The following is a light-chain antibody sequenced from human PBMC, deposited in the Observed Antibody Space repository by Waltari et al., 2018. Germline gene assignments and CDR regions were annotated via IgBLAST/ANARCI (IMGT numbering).Light chain of an antibody. Sequence: QSAPTQPAYVSGSPGQANTITRTGTSRDVGSYALVSWYPQHPGQAPNFLIYEASKRPSVVSNRFSASKSGNTASLTISGLQAEDEAHYYCCSYGGSSPWVFGGGTKVIVL. J-gene: IGLJ3*02. V-gene: IGLV2-23*01. CDR3: CSYGGSSPWV. CDR2: EAS. CDR1: SRDVGSYAL.